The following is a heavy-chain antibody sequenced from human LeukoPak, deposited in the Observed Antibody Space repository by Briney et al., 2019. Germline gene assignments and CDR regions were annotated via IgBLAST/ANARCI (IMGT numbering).Heavy chain of an antibody. Sequence: GGSLRLSCAASGFTVSSNYMSWVRQAPGKGLEWVSIIYSGASTYYADSVKGRFTISRDNSKNTRYLQMNSLRAEDTAVYYCAGKTSGSYFFDYWGQGTLVTVSS. J-gene: IGHJ4*02. CDR2: IYSGAST. CDR3: AGKTSGSYFFDY. V-gene: IGHV3-66*02. D-gene: IGHD1-26*01. CDR1: GFTVSSNY.